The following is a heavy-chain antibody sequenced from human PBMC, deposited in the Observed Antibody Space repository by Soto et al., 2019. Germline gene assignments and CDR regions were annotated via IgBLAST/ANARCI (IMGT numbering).Heavy chain of an antibody. J-gene: IGHJ4*02. V-gene: IGHV4-34*01. D-gene: IGHD1-1*01. CDR1: GQSFSGHS. CDR2: ISESGST. Sequence: QVPLQQWGAGLVKPSETLSLSCAVYGQSFSGHSWAWIRQPPGKGLEWIGEISESGSTYYNPSLKSRVTVSTETSKNPFTLKLNSVTAADTAAYFCARGAGIVALPGELEDVNYDFWGQGTLVNVSS. CDR3: ARGAGIVALPGELEDVNYDF.